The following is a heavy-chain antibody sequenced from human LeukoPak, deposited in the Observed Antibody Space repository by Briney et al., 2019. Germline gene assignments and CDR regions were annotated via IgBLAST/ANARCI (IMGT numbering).Heavy chain of an antibody. CDR1: GYTFTGYY. D-gene: IGHD6-13*01. Sequence: ASVKVSCKASGYTFTGYYMHWVRQAPGQGLEWMGRINPNSGGTNYAQKFRGGVTMTRDTSITTAYMELSRLTLDDTAVYYCARGVRIGTTGIIDYWGQGTLVTV. CDR3: ARGVRIGTTGIIDY. CDR2: INPNSGGT. V-gene: IGHV1-2*06. J-gene: IGHJ4*02.